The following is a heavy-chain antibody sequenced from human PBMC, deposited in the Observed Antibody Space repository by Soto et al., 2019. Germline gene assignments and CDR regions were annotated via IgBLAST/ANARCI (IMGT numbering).Heavy chain of an antibody. CDR1: GFTFSSYG. Sequence: VGSLRLSCAASGFTFSSYGMHWVRQAPGKGLEWVAVISYDGSNKYYADSVKGRFTISRDNSKNKLYLQMNSLRAEDTAVYYCAKDVYYDSSGYSGHFDYWGQGTLVTVS. J-gene: IGHJ4*02. CDR2: ISYDGSNK. D-gene: IGHD3-22*01. CDR3: AKDVYYDSSGYSGHFDY. V-gene: IGHV3-30*18.